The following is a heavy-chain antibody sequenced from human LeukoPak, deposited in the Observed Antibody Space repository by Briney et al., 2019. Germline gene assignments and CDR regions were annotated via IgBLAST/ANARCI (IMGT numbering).Heavy chain of an antibody. CDR3: ARGRVVVVTATRYYYGMDV. V-gene: IGHV4-34*01. D-gene: IGHD2-21*02. Sequence: PGGSLRLSCAASGFTVSSNYMSWVRQAPGKGLEWIGEINHSGSTNYNPSLKSRVTISVDTSKNQFSLKLSSVTAADTAVYYCARGRVVVVTATRYYYGMDVWGQGTTVTVSS. J-gene: IGHJ6*02. CDR1: GFTVSSNY. CDR2: INHSGST.